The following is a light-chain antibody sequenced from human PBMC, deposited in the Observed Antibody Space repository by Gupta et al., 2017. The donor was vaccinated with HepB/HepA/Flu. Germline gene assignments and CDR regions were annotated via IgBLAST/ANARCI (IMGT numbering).Light chain of an antibody. Sequence: QAALTQPAPVSGSPGQSITISCTGTISDIGSNNLVSWFQHHPGKVPNLIIYEVSRRPSGVSNRFSASKSDITASLTISGLQAEDEADYYCCSSAGAGSIYIFGGGTKLTVL. CDR3: CSSAGAGSIYI. J-gene: IGLJ2*01. V-gene: IGLV2-23*02. CDR2: EVS. CDR1: ISDIGSNNL.